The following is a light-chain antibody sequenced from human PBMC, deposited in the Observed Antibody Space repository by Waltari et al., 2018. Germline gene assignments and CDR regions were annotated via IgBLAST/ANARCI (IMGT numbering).Light chain of an antibody. V-gene: IGKV3-11*01. CDR3: QQRSNWPPPFT. CDR2: DAS. J-gene: IGKJ3*01. Sequence: EIVLTQSPATLSLSPGDRATLSCRASQSVSTYLAWYQQKPGQAPRLLIYDASNRATGIPARFSGSGSGTDFTLTISSLEPEDFAVYYCQQRSNWPPPFTFGPGTKVDIK. CDR1: QSVSTY.